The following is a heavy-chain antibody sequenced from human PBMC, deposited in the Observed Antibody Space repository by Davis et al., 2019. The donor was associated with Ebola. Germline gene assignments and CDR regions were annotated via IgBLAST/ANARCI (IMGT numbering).Heavy chain of an antibody. CDR1: GGSITSTSYY. V-gene: IGHV4-39*01. CDR2: IYYRGST. J-gene: IGHJ5*02. CDR3: ATVRSNVEGWFDP. D-gene: IGHD2/OR15-2a*01. Sequence: MPGGSLRLSCTVSGGSITSTSYYWGWIRQPPGGGLQWIGSIYYRGSTYYNPSLNSRVTISADTSKNQFSLRLTSVTAADTALYYCATVRSNVEGWFDPWGQGTLVTVSS.